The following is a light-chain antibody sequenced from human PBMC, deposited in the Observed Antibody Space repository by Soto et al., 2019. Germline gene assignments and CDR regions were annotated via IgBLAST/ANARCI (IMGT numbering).Light chain of an antibody. V-gene: IGKV1-39*01. CDR3: QQAYSKNT. Sequence: DIQMTQSPSSLSASVGDRVTIACRASQNIRTYLNWYQQNPGKAPQLLIYAASNLHSGVPSRFSGSGSGTAFTLNISSLQPEDFATYYCQQAYSKNTFGGGTKVEIK. CDR1: QNIRTY. J-gene: IGKJ4*01. CDR2: AAS.